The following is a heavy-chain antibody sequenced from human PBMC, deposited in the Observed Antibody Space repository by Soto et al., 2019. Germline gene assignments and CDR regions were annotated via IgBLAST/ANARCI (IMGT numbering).Heavy chain of an antibody. J-gene: IGHJ6*02. V-gene: IGHV1-69*01. Sequence: QVQLVQSGAEVKKPGSSVKVSCKTSGVSFNNNGIGWVRQAPGHGLEWMGGVSPPFRASNYARKFQGRSSITTDASTSTGNMELSSLTSEDSAQYYCARVLYYSSGSDSPDRMDVWGQGTTVTVSS. CDR2: VSPPFRAS. CDR3: ARVLYYSSGSDSPDRMDV. D-gene: IGHD3-10*01. CDR1: GVSFNNNG.